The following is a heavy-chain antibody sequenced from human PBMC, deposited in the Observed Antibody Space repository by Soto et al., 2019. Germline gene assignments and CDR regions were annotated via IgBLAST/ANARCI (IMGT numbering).Heavy chain of an antibody. CDR2: ISYDGSNK. CDR3: AGSQNYFDY. CDR1: GFPFSSYG. V-gene: IGHV3-30*03. Sequence: QVQLVESGGGVVQPGRSLRLSCAASGFPFSSYGMHWVRQAPGKGLEWVAHISYDGSNKHYTDSVKGRFTISRDNSKNMLNLQMSSLRAQDTAAYYCAGSQNYFDYCGQGTRASVSS. D-gene: IGHD2-15*01. J-gene: IGHJ4*02.